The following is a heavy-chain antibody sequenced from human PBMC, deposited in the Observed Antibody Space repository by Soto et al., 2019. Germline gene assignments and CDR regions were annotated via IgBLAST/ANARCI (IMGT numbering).Heavy chain of an antibody. V-gene: IGHV4-59*01. CDR2: IYYSGST. D-gene: IGHD3-22*01. Sequence: SETLSLTCTVSGVSISSYYWSWIRQPPGKGLEWIGYIYYSGSTNYNPSLKSRVTISVDTSKNQFSLKLSSVTAADTAVYYCARDTYYYDSSGPNWFDPGGQGT. CDR1: GVSISSYY. CDR3: ARDTYYYDSSGPNWFDP. J-gene: IGHJ5*02.